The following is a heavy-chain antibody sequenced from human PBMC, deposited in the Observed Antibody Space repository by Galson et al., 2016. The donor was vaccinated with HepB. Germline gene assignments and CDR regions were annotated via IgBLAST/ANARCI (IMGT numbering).Heavy chain of an antibody. V-gene: IGHV3-7*03. J-gene: IGHJ4*02. CDR3: ARPQDYAYFDS. D-gene: IGHD4-17*01. CDR1: GFTFNGYS. CDR2: IDQGGTHK. Sequence: SLRLSCAASGFTFNGYSMTWVRQAPGKGLEWVANIDQGGTHKYFVDSVKGRFSISRDNANNVLFLEMNSLRVEDTAMYFCARPQDYAYFDSWGQGTLVIVSS.